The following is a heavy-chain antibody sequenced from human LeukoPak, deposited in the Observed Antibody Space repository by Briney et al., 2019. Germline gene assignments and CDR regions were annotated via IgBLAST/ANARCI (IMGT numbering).Heavy chain of an antibody. CDR3: ARSLGYYDSSGYYLNYYYYYYMDV. D-gene: IGHD3-22*01. J-gene: IGHJ6*03. Sequence: ASMKVSCKASGYTFTSYGISWVRQAPGQGLEWMGWISAYNGNTNYAQKLQGRVTMTTDTSTSTAYMELRSLRSDDTAVYYCARSLGYYDSSGYYLNYYYYYYMDVWGKGTTVTVSS. V-gene: IGHV1-18*01. CDR1: GYTFTSYG. CDR2: ISAYNGNT.